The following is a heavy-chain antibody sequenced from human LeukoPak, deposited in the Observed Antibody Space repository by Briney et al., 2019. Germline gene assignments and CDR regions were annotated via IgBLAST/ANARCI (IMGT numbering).Heavy chain of an antibody. Sequence: GASVKVSCKSCGYTFTSYGISWVRQPPGQGLEWMGWISADKGNTNHAQKLQGRVTMTTDPSTSTAYMELRSLRSDDTAVYYCARSIAAAGPFDYWGQGTLVTVSS. V-gene: IGHV1-18*01. CDR3: ARSIAAAGPFDY. CDR1: GYTFTSYG. CDR2: ISADKGNT. J-gene: IGHJ4*02. D-gene: IGHD6-13*01.